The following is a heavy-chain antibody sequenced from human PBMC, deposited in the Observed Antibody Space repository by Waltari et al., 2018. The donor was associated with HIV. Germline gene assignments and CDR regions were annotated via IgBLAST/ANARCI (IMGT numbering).Heavy chain of an antibody. CDR2: ISVSGAGT. Sequence: EMQLVEAGGALRQPGGPLRPPCAVSGLIFSNYETNWVRQAPGKGLEWVSWISVSGAGTHYADSVKGRFTISRDNAKNSMYLQMSSLRVEDTAVYYCAIIGYYGFDIWGQGTMVTVSS. D-gene: IGHD3-22*01. J-gene: IGHJ3*02. CDR1: GLIFSNYE. V-gene: IGHV3-48*03. CDR3: AIIGYYGFDI.